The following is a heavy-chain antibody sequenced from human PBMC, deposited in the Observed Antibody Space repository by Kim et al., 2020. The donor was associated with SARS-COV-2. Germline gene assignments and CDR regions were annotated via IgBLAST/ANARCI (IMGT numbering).Heavy chain of an antibody. J-gene: IGHJ4*02. CDR2: ISWNCGSI. V-gene: IGHV3-9*01. D-gene: IGHD3-22*01. CDR1: GFTFADYA. Sequence: GGSLRLSCAASGFTFADYAMHWVRQAPGKGLEWVSGISWNCGSIGYADSVKGRFTISRENAKNSLYLQMNSLRAEDTALYYCAKDINPRRYYYDSSGYYSVGGFDYWGQGTLGTVSS. CDR3: AKDINPRRYYYDSSGYYSVGGFDY.